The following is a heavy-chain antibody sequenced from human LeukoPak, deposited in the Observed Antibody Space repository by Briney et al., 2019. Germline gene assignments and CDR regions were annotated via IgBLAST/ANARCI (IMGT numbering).Heavy chain of an antibody. CDR3: SRGGYCTNGECITTAFHYFDY. CDR2: IYHSGST. Sequence: PSETLSLTCTVPGYSISSGYYWGWIRQPPGKGLEWIGSIYHSGSTYYSPSLKSRVTISVDTSKNQFSLKLSSVTAADTAVYYCSRGGYCTNGECITTAFHYFDYWAREPWSPSPQ. J-gene: IGHJ4*02. D-gene: IGHD2-8*01. CDR1: GYSISSGYY. V-gene: IGHV4-38-2*02.